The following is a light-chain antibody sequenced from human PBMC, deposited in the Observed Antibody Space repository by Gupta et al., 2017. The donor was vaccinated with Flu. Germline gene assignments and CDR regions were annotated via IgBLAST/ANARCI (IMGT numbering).Light chain of an antibody. CDR3: QQYYTTPS. Sequence: DIVMTQSPDSLTVSLGERATINCKSSQKLLYTSDNKNYLAWYQHKPGQPPKLLISWASTRESGVPDRFSGSGSGTDFSLTINTLQAEDVAVYFCQQYYTTPSFGQGTKVEI. V-gene: IGKV4-1*01. J-gene: IGKJ1*01. CDR1: QKLLYTSDNKNY. CDR2: WAS.